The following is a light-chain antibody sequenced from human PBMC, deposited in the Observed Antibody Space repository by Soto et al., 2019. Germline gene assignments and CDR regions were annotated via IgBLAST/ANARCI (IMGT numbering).Light chain of an antibody. CDR2: DAS. V-gene: IGKV3-20*01. CDR3: QQYGSSPLT. CDR1: QSVSSNF. J-gene: IGKJ4*01. Sequence: EIVLTQSPGTLSLSPGERATLSCRASQSVSSNFLAWYQQKPGQAPRLLIYDASSRATGIQDRFRGSGSGTEFTLTISSLEPGAFAVYYCQQYGSSPLTFGGGTKVEIK.